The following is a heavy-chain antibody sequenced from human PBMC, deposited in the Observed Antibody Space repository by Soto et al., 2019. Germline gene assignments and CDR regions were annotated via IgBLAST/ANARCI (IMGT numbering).Heavy chain of an antibody. J-gene: IGHJ6*02. CDR3: TRCGIRYHSIGYYLGIDGMDV. CDR1: GGTFNSYA. Sequence: QVQLVQSGAEVKKPESSVRVSCKASGGTFNSYAITWVRQAPGQGLEWMGGTIPMFGTTNYAEKFQGRVTISADESTNTANMELSSLRSKDTAVYYCTRCGIRYHSIGYYLGIDGMDVWGQGTTVIVSS. V-gene: IGHV1-69*12. CDR2: TIPMFGTT. D-gene: IGHD3-22*01.